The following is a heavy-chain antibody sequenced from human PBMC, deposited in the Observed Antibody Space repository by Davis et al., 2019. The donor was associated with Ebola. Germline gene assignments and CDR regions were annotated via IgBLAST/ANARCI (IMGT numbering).Heavy chain of an antibody. V-gene: IGHV3-74*01. J-gene: IGHJ6*02. CDR1: GFTFSSYW. CDR3: ARDRSIAARAYYYYGMDV. D-gene: IGHD6-6*01. CDR2: INSDGSST. Sequence: GESLKISCAASGFTFSSYWMHWVRQAPGKGLVWVSRINSDGSSTSYADSVKGRFTISRDNAKNTLYLQMNSLRDEDTAVYYCARDRSIAARAYYYYGMDVWGQGTTVTVSS.